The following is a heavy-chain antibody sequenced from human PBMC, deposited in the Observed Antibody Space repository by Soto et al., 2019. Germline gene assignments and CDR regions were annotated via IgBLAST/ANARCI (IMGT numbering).Heavy chain of an antibody. CDR2: ISYSGTT. D-gene: IGHD3-3*01. V-gene: IGHV4-59*08. CDR1: GGSISSYY. J-gene: IGHJ4*02. Sequence: ASETLSLTCAVSGGSISSYYWSWIRQPPGKGLEWIGHISYSGTTNYNPSLQSRVTMSLDTSKNHFSLRLSSVTAADTAVYYCARPGLRFLEWLESGFDYWGQGTLVTVSS. CDR3: ARPGLRFLEWLESGFDY.